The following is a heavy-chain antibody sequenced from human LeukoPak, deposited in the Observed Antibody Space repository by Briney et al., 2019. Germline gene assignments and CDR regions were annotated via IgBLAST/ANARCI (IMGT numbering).Heavy chain of an antibody. CDR2: ISAYNGDT. Sequence: ASVKVSCKAFGYRFSSYGIIWVRQAPGQGREWMGWISAYNGDTNSAQKFQGRVTMTTDTSASTAYMELRSLRSDDTAVYYCARPLTYYYDSNGRYAFEIWGQGTMVAVSS. D-gene: IGHD3-22*01. CDR3: ARPLTYYYDSNGRYAFEI. CDR1: GYRFSSYG. J-gene: IGHJ3*02. V-gene: IGHV1-18*01.